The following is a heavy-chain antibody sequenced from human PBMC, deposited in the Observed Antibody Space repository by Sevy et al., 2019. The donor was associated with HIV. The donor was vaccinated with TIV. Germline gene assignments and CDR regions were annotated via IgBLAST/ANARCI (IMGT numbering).Heavy chain of an antibody. V-gene: IGHV3-30*03. Sequence: GGSLRLSCEASGFSFSTYGMHWVRQAPGKGLEWVAVISYDASNTYYADSVKGRVTISRDNSKNTLYLQMESLRAEDTALYYCVRAIAADGSFWGQGTLVTVSS. CDR3: VRAIAADGSF. J-gene: IGHJ4*02. CDR1: GFSFSTYG. CDR2: ISYDASNT. D-gene: IGHD6-13*01.